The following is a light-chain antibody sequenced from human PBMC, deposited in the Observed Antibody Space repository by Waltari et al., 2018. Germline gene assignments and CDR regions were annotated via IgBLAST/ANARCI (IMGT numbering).Light chain of an antibody. CDR2: LGS. CDR3: MQALQTPRT. V-gene: IGKV2-28*01. CDR1: QSLRHPVGYNY. Sequence: DIVMTQSPLSLPVTPGEPASISCRSSQSLRHPVGYNYLDWYLQKPGQSPRLLIYLGSNRAAGVPDRFSGSGSGTDFTLKISRVEAEDVGIYYCMQALQTPRTFGQGTKLEIK. J-gene: IGKJ2*01.